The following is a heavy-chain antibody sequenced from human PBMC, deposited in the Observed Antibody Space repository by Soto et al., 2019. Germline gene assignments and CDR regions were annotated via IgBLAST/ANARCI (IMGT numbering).Heavy chain of an antibody. CDR2: IDPSDSYT. CDR3: ARAPVDLGAFDI. D-gene: IGHD3-16*01. V-gene: IGHV5-10-1*01. Sequence: PRESLKISCKGSGYSFTSYWISCVRQMPGKGLEWMGRIDPSDSYTNYSPSFQGHVTISADKSISTAYLQWSSLKASDTAMYYCARAPVDLGAFDIWGQGTMVTVSS. CDR1: GYSFTSYW. J-gene: IGHJ3*02.